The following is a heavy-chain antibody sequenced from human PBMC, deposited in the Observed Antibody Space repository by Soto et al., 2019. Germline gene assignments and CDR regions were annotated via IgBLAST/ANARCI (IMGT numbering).Heavy chain of an antibody. V-gene: IGHV3-7*01. CDR2: IKQDGSEK. J-gene: IGHJ6*03. Sequence: PGGSLRLSCAASGFTFSSYWMSWVRQAPGKGLGWVANIKQDGSEKYYVDSVKGRFTISRDNAKNSLYLQMNSLRAEDTAVYYCARVPAASSYFYYYYMDVWGKGTTVTVSS. D-gene: IGHD2-2*01. CDR1: GFTFSSYW. CDR3: ARVPAASSYFYYYYMDV.